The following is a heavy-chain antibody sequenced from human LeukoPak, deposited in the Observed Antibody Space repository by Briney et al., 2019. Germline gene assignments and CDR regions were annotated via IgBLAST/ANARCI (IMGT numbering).Heavy chain of an antibody. Sequence: ASVKVSCKASGYTFTSYGISRVRQAPGQGLEWMGWISAYNGNTNYAQKLQGRVTMTTDTSTSTAYMELRSLRSDDTAVYYCAREPHYYGSGSYLVYFDYWGQGTLVTVSS. V-gene: IGHV1-18*01. J-gene: IGHJ4*02. CDR1: GYTFTSYG. CDR3: AREPHYYGSGSYLVYFDY. CDR2: ISAYNGNT. D-gene: IGHD3-10*01.